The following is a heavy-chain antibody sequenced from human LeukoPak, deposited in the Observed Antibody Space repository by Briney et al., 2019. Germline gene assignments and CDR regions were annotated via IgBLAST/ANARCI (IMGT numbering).Heavy chain of an antibody. D-gene: IGHD2-15*01. CDR3: ASLPIVVVVAATIGSWFDP. J-gene: IGHJ5*02. V-gene: IGHV4-4*07. CDR1: GGSISSYY. Sequence: PSETLSLTCTVSGGSISSYYWSWIRQPAGKGLEWIGRIYTSGSTNYNPSLKSRVTMSVDTSKNQFSLKLSSVTAADTAVYYCASLPIVVVVAATIGSWFDPWGQGTLVTVSS. CDR2: IYTSGST.